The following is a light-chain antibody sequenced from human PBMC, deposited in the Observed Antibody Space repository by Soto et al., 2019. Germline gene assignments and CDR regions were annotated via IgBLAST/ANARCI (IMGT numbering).Light chain of an antibody. CDR2: DVS. J-gene: IGLJ2*01. CDR1: SSDVGGYNY. CDR3: SSYTSSSTGRVV. V-gene: IGLV2-14*01. Sequence: QSVLTQPASVSGSPGQSITISCTGTSSDVGGYNYVSWYQQHPGKAPKLMIYDVSNRPSGVSNRFSGSKSGNTASLTISGLQDEDEADYYCSSYTSSSTGRVVFGGGTKLTVL.